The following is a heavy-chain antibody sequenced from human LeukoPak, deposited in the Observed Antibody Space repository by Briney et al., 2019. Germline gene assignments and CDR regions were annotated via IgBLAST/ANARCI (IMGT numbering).Heavy chain of an antibody. Sequence: SETLSLTCTVSGDSISSYYWNWIRQPPGKGLEWIGYIYYSGSTNYNPSLKSRVAISLDTSKDHFSLNLSSVTAADTAVYYCARAVYSSSSGYFYYHMDVWGKGTTVTVSS. V-gene: IGHV4-59*01. CDR3: ARAVYSSSSGYFYYHMDV. CDR1: GDSISSYY. CDR2: IYYSGST. J-gene: IGHJ6*03. D-gene: IGHD6-6*01.